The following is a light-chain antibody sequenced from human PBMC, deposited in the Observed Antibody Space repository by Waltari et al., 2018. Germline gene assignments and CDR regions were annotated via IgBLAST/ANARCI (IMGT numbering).Light chain of an antibody. J-gene: IGKJ2*03. CDR2: AAN. Sequence: DIQMSQSSSSLSASVGDRVTITCRASQSTSLYLNWYHQKLGKAPKLLIYAANSLQSGVPSRISGSGSGTDFTLNISSLQPEDFGTYYCQQSYKIPHSFGQGTKVDVK. V-gene: IGKV1-39*01. CDR3: QQSYKIPHS. CDR1: QSTSLY.